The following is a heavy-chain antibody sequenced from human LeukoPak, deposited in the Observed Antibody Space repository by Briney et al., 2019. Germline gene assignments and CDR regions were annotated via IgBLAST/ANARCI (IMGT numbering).Heavy chain of an antibody. CDR3: ARDTDFWSGYYHYFDY. CDR1: GGSISSSSYY. J-gene: IGHJ4*02. Sequence: SETLSLTCTVSGGSISSSSYYWGWIRQPPGKGLEWIGSIYYSGSTYYNPSLKSRVTISVDTSKNQFSLKLSSVTAADTAVYYCARDTDFWSGYYHYFDYWGQGTLVTVSS. CDR2: IYYSGST. D-gene: IGHD3-3*01. V-gene: IGHV4-39*07.